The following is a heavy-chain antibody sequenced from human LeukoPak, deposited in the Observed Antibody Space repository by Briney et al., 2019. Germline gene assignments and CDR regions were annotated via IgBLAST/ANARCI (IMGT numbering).Heavy chain of an antibody. J-gene: IGHJ6*03. Sequence: PGGSLRLSCAASGFTFSSYWMSWVRQAPGKGLEWVANIKQDGSEKYYVDSVKGRFTISRDNAENSLYLQMNSLRAEDTAVYYCAREHYFYHMDGWGEGTTVTVSS. CDR1: GFTFSSYW. V-gene: IGHV3-7*01. CDR3: AREHYFYHMDG. CDR2: IKQDGSEK.